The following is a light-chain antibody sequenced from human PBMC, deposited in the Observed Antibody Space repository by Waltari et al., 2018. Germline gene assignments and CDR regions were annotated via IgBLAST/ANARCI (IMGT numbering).Light chain of an antibody. CDR2: GAS. CDR3: LQHSNYPFT. CDR1: QDIRDD. J-gene: IGKJ3*01. Sequence: DIVMTQSPSSLSASIGDRVTITCRASQDIRDDLGCFQQKPGEAPRRLIYGASTLQTGVPSRFSGSGSGTDFTLTIPSLQPEDFATYYCLQHSNYPFTFGPGTTVDVK. V-gene: IGKV1-17*01.